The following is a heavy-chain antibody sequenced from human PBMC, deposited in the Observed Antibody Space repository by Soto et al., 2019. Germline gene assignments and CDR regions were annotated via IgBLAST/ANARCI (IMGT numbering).Heavy chain of an antibody. J-gene: IGHJ4*02. CDR3: ARSLLNDIFPLAH. V-gene: IGHV1-2*02. D-gene: IGHD3-9*01. Sequence: QVQLVQSGAEVKKPGASVKVSCKASGYTFSGYYMHWVRQAPGQGLEWMGWINTLSGDTSFPQKFQGRLGMTRDTSIDTAFMEVSRLTSDDTPIHSCARSLLNDIFPLAHWSQGALISVSP. CDR2: INTLSGDT. CDR1: GYTFSGYY.